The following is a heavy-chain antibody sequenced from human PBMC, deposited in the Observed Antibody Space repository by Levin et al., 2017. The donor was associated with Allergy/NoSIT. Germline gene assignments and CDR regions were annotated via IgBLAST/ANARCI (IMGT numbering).Heavy chain of an antibody. V-gene: IGHV4-61*02. CDR2: IYTSGST. D-gene: IGHD5-18*01. J-gene: IGHJ3*02. CDR3: ARGTHEGSYGSAFDI. Sequence: NPSETLSLTCTVSGGSISSGSYYWSWIRQPAGKGLEWIGRIYTSGSTNYNPSLKSRVTISVDTSKNQFSLKLSSVTAADTAVYYCARGTHEGSYGSAFDIWGQGTMVTVSS. CDR1: GGSISSGSYY.